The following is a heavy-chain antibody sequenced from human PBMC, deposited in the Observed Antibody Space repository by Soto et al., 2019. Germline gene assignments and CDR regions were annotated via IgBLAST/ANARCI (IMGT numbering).Heavy chain of an antibody. CDR1: GGTFSSYA. CDR2: IIPIFATA. J-gene: IGHJ6*02. CDR3: ASEAGRVVRYHSYGMHV. D-gene: IGHD2-2*01. Sequence: SVKVSCKASGGTFSSYAISWVRQAPGQGLEWMGGIIPIFATANYAQKFHGRVTITADKSTSTAYMELSSLRSEDTAVYYCASEAGRVVRYHSYGMHVWCPATTATLSS. V-gene: IGHV1-69*06.